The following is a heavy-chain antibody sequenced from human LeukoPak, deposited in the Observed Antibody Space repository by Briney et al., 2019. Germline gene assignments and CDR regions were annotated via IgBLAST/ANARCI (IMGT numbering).Heavy chain of an antibody. Sequence: GGSLRLSCAASGFTFGSYGMHWVRQAPGKGLEWVALIWYDGSNKYYADSVKGRLTISRDNSKNTLYLQMNSLRAEDTAVYYCAREGPRGNSQFDYWGQGTLVTVSS. CDR1: GFTFGSYG. J-gene: IGHJ4*02. CDR3: AREGPRGNSQFDY. D-gene: IGHD2/OR15-2a*01. CDR2: IWYDGSNK. V-gene: IGHV3-33*01.